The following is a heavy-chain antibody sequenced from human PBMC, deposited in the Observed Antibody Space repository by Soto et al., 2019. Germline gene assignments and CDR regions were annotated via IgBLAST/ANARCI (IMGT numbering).Heavy chain of an antibody. D-gene: IGHD5-12*01. CDR2: ISTYNGGT. J-gene: IGHJ6*02. CDR3: AREGVAPYYYYGMDV. Sequence: GASVKVSCKASGYTFTRSGISWVRQAPGQGLEWMGWISTYNGGTNYAQMFQGRVTMTTDTSTSAAYMEQTSLRSDDTAVYYCAREGVAPYYYYGMDVWGQGTPVTVS. V-gene: IGHV1-18*01. CDR1: GYTFTRSG.